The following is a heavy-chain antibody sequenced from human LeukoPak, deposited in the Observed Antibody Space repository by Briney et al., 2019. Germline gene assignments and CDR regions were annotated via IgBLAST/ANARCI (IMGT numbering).Heavy chain of an antibody. CDR1: GFTFSNYW. CDR2: IKEDGSEK. Sequence: PGGSLRLSCAASGFTFSNYWMSWVRQAPGKGLEWVANIKEDGSEKYYVDSVKGRFTISRDNARNSLYLQMNSLRAEDTAVYYCASGRQLGYWGQGTLDTVSS. CDR3: ASGRQLGY. D-gene: IGHD6-13*01. J-gene: IGHJ4*02. V-gene: IGHV3-7*01.